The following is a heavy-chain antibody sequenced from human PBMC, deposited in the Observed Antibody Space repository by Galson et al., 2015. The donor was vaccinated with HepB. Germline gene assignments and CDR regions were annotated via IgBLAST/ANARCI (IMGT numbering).Heavy chain of an antibody. J-gene: IGHJ4*02. D-gene: IGHD6-19*01. CDR1: GFTFNSYA. CDR3: AKTIAVAVSARGAFDY. CDR2: ISGSGGST. V-gene: IGHV3-23*01. Sequence: SLRLSCAASGFTFNSYAMSWVRQAPGKGLEWASAISGSGGSTYYADSVKGRFTISRDNSKITLYLQMNSLRAEDTAVYYCAKTIAVAVSARGAFDYWGQGTLVTVSS.